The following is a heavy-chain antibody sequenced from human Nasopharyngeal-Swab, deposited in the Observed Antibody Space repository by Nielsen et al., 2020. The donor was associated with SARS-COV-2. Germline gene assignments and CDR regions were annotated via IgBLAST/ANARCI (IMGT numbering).Heavy chain of an antibody. CDR2: ISSSGSTI. Sequence: GESLKISCAASGFTFSSYEMNWVRQAPGKGLEWVSYISSSGSTIYYADSVKGRFTISRDNAKNSLYLQMNSLRAADTAVYYCASLPQRSGFYYYYGMDVWGQGTTVTVSS. CDR1: GFTFSSYE. CDR3: ASLPQRSGFYYYYGMDV. D-gene: IGHD3-10*01. J-gene: IGHJ6*02. V-gene: IGHV3-48*03.